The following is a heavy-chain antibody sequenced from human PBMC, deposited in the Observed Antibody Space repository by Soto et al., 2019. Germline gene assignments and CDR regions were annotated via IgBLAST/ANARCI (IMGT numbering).Heavy chain of an antibody. D-gene: IGHD2-8*01. V-gene: IGHV4-34*01. CDR2: INHSGST. J-gene: IGHJ5*02. CDR3: ARGEGVRAFDP. Sequence: QVQLQQWGAGLLKPSETLSLTCAVYGGSFSGYYWSWIRQPPGKGLEWIGEINHSGSTNYNPSLKSRVTISVDTSKNQFSLKLSSGTAADTAVYYCARGEGVRAFDPWGQGTLVTVSS. CDR1: GGSFSGYY.